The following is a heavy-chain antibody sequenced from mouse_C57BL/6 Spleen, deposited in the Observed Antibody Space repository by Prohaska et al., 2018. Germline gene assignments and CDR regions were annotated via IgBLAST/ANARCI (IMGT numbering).Heavy chain of an antibody. CDR2: IRSKSNNYAT. CDR1: GFSFNTYA. CDR3: VRVNWGYWYFDV. D-gene: IGHD4-1*01. Sequence: QLVESGGGLVQPKGSLKLSCAASGFSFNTYAMNWVRQAPGKGLEWVARIRSKSNNYATYYADSVKDRFTISRDDSESMLYLQMNNLKTEDTAMYYCVRVNWGYWYFDVWGTGTTVTVSS. V-gene: IGHV10-1*01. J-gene: IGHJ1*03.